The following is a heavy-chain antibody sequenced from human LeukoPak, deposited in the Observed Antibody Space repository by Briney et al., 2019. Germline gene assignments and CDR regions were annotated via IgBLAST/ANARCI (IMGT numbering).Heavy chain of an antibody. D-gene: IGHD3-22*01. CDR2: IIPIFGTA. Sequence: APVKVSCKASGGTFSSYAISWVRQAPGQGLEWMGGIIPIFGTANYAQKFQGRVTITADESTSTAYMELSSLRSEDTAVYYCAREEVTMIVVGYYYGMDVWGQGTTVTVSS. J-gene: IGHJ6*02. CDR3: AREEVTMIVVGYYYGMDV. V-gene: IGHV1-69*01. CDR1: GGTFSSYA.